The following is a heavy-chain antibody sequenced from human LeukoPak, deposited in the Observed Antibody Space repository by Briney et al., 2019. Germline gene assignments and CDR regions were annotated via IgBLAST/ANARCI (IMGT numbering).Heavy chain of an antibody. CDR3: ALLGAAGREYFQH. J-gene: IGHJ1*01. CDR1: GFTVSSTD. V-gene: IGHV3-53*01. CDR2: VYSGGST. D-gene: IGHD6-13*01. Sequence: PGGSLRLSCAASGFTVSSTDMSWVRQAPGKGLEWVSAVYSGGSTFYADSVKGRFTISRDNSKNTLCLQISSLRAEDTAVYYCALLGAAGREYFQHWGQGTLVTVSS.